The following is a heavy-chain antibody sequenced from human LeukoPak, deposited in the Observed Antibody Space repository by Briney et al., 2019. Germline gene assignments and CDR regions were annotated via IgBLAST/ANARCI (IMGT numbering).Heavy chain of an antibody. D-gene: IGHD6-19*01. V-gene: IGHV1-2*04. Sequence: ASVKVSCKASGYTFTGYYMHWVRQAPGQGLERMGWINPNSGGTNYAQKFQGWVTMTRDTSISTAYMELSRLRSDDTAVYYCVRAAVAGTWFDYWGQGTLVTVSS. CDR2: INPNSGGT. CDR1: GYTFTGYY. CDR3: VRAAVAGTWFDY. J-gene: IGHJ4*02.